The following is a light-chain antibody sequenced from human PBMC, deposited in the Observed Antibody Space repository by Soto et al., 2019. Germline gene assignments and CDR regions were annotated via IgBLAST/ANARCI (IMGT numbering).Light chain of an antibody. J-gene: IGKJ2*02. CDR2: KAS. Sequence: DIQMTQSPSTLSASVGDRVTITCRASQSISSWLAWYQQKPGKAPKLLIYKASSLESGVPSRFSGSGSGTEFTLTISSLLPDDFATYYCQQYTRPCTFGQGTKLEIK. CDR1: QSISSW. CDR3: QQYTRPCT. V-gene: IGKV1-5*03.